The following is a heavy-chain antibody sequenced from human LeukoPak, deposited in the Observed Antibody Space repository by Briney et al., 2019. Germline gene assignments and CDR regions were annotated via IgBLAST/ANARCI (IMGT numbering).Heavy chain of an antibody. D-gene: IGHD3-22*01. CDR3: ARDRYDSSGYYWYFDL. Sequence: SETLSLTCSVSGGSIISYYWSWIRQPPGKGLEWIGHIYYSGSTNYNPSLKSRVTISVDMAKNQFSLKLNSVTPADTAVYYCARDRYDSSGYYWYFDLWGRGTLVTVSS. CDR1: GGSIISYY. CDR2: IYYSGST. V-gene: IGHV4-59*01. J-gene: IGHJ2*01.